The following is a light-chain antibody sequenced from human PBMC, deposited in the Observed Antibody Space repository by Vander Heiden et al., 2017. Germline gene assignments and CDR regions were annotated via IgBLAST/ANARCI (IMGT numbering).Light chain of an antibody. CDR3: QQSVSSPYT. Sequence: DIQMTQSPSSLSASVGDKVTITCRASQSVSTYLSWYHQKPGKAPKLLIYGTSSLQSGVPSRFSGSGSGTDFTLTISSLRPEDFGAYYCQQSVSSPYTFGQGTRLEIK. CDR1: QSVSTY. CDR2: GTS. J-gene: IGKJ2*01. V-gene: IGKV1-39*01.